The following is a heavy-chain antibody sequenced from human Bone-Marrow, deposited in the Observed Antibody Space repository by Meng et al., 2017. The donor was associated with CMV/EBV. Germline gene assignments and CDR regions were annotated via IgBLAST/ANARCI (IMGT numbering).Heavy chain of an antibody. CDR3: ARDSRYGSLGY. V-gene: IGHV3-69-1*01. D-gene: IGHD6-25*01. Sequence: GESLKISCAASGFTFSDYYMNWVRQAPGKGLEWVSSISSSSTTIYYAGSVKGRFTISRDNAKNSLYLRMHSLRAEDTAVYYCARDSRYGSLGYWGQGTVVTVSS. J-gene: IGHJ4*02. CDR1: GFTFSDYY. CDR2: ISSSSTTI.